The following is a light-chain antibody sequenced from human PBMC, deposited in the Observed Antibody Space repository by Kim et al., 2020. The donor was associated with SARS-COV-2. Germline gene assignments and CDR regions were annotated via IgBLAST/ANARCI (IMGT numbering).Light chain of an antibody. Sequence: SYELTQPPSVSVSPGQTASITCSGDKLGDKYACLYQQKPGQSPVLVIYQDSKRPSGIPERFSGSNSGNTATLTISGTQAMDEADYYCQAWDSSTGWVFGG. CDR2: QDS. CDR1: KLGDKY. CDR3: QAWDSSTGWV. J-gene: IGLJ3*02. V-gene: IGLV3-1*01.